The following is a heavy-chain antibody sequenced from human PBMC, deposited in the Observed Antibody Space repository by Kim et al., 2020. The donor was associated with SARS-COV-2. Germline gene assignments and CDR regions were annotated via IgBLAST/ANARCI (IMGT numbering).Heavy chain of an antibody. CDR1: GYSFSTYW. CDR3: VGASWAWLDPYWPDY. V-gene: IGHV5-51*01. J-gene: IGHJ4*02. D-gene: IGHD3-16*01. CDR2: IYPRDFDT. Sequence: GESLQISCKGSGYSFSTYWIAWVRQMPGKGLEWMGIIYPRDFDTRYSPSFQGHVTISVDKSISTAYLQWSSLKASDTAMYYCVGASWAWLDPYWPDYWGQGPLAPVPS.